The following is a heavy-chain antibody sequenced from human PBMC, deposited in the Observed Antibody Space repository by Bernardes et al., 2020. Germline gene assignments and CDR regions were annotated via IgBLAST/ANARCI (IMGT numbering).Heavy chain of an antibody. CDR1: GFTFSSYS. V-gene: IGHV3-48*02. J-gene: IGHJ3*02. Sequence: GGSLRLSCAPSGFTFSSYSMNWVRQAPGKGLEGVSFFSSSSSTIYYADSVKGRFTFSRDNAKNSLYLQMNSLRDEDTAVYYCARGGVVVAANDAFDIWGQGTMVTVSS. D-gene: IGHD2-15*01. CDR2: FSSSSSTI. CDR3: ARGGVVVAANDAFDI.